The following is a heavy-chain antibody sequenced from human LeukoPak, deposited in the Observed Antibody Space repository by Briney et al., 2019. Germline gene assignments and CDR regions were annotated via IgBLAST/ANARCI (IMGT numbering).Heavy chain of an antibody. CDR2: INPNSGGT. CDR3: ARAGITMVRGVIIGPYYFDY. Sequence: ASVKVSCKASGYTFTGYYMHWVRQAPGQGLEWMGWINPNSGGTNYAQKFQGRVTMTTDTSTSTAYMELRSLRSDDTAVYYCARAGITMVRGVIIGPYYFDYWGQGTLVTVSS. J-gene: IGHJ4*02. D-gene: IGHD3-10*01. CDR1: GYTFTGYY. V-gene: IGHV1-2*02.